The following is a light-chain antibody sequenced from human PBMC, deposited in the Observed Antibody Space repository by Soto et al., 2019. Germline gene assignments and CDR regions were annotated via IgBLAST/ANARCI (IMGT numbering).Light chain of an antibody. CDR2: GTS. J-gene: IGKJ2*01. V-gene: IGKV3-15*01. CDR1: QSVSTN. CDR3: QQYNDWPYT. Sequence: VMTQSPAILSVSPGEGATLSCWASQSVSTNLAWYQQKPGQAPSLLIDGTSTRATGIPDRFSGSGSGTEFTLTISRLQSEDFAVYFCQQYNDWPYTFGQGTKLEIK.